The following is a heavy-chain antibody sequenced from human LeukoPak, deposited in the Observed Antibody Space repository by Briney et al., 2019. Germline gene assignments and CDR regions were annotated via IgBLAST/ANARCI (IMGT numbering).Heavy chain of an antibody. CDR3: AREFPLTTVTTSAFDI. D-gene: IGHD4-17*01. Sequence: SVKVSCKASGGTFSSYAISWVRQAPGQGLEWMGRIIPIFGTANYAQKFQGRVTITTDESTSTAYMELSSLRSEDTAVYYCAREFPLTTVTTSAFDIWGQGTMVTVSS. CDR1: GGTFSSYA. J-gene: IGHJ3*02. V-gene: IGHV1-69*05. CDR2: IIPIFGTA.